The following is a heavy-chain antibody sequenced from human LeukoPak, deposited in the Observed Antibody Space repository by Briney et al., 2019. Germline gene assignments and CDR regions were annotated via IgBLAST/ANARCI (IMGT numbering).Heavy chain of an antibody. CDR2: IYYSGST. CDR3: ARYYCTRGTCYYLDY. D-gene: IGHD2-15*01. CDR1: GGSISSGGYY. J-gene: IGHJ4*02. Sequence: SQTLSLTCTVSGGSISSGGYYWSWIRQHPGKGLEWIGYIYYSGSTYYNPSLKSRVTISVDTSKNQFSLKLSSVTAADTAVYYCARYYCTRGTCYYLDYWGQGTLVTVSS. V-gene: IGHV4-31*03.